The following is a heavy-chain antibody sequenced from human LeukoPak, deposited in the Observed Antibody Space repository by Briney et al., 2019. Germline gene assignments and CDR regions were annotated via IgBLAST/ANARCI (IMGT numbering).Heavy chain of an antibody. CDR1: GYSFTSYW. Sequence: GESLKISCKGSGYSFTSYWIGWVRQMPGKGLEWMGIIYPGDSDTRYSPSFQGQVTISADKSISTAYLQWSSLKASDTAMYYCARRVLDYAAFNWFDPWGQGTLVTVSS. J-gene: IGHJ5*02. CDR2: IYPGDSDT. D-gene: IGHD3-3*02. V-gene: IGHV5-51*01. CDR3: ARRVLDYAAFNWFDP.